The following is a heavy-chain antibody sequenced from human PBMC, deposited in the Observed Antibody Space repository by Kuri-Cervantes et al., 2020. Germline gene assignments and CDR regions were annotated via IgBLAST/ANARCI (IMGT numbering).Heavy chain of an antibody. V-gene: IGHV4-61*01. Sequence: GSLRLSCAVSGYSISSGYYWGWIRQPPGKGLEWIGYIYYSGNTNYNPSLKSRVTISVDTSKNQFSLKLSSVTAADTAVYYCARGPPDAFDIWGQGTMVTVSS. CDR1: GYSISSGYY. CDR2: IYYSGNT. CDR3: ARGPPDAFDI. J-gene: IGHJ3*02.